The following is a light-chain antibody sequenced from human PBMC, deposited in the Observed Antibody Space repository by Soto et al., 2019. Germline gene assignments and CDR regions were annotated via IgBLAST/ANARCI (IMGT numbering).Light chain of an antibody. Sequence: QSVLTQPPSASGTPGQRVTISCSGSSSNIGSNYVYWYQQLPGTAPKLLIYGNNQRPSGVPDRFSGSKSGTSASLAISGLRSEDEADYYCAAWDDSLSARYVFGTGTKLTVL. J-gene: IGLJ1*01. V-gene: IGLV1-47*01. CDR1: SSNIGSNY. CDR3: AAWDDSLSARYV. CDR2: GNN.